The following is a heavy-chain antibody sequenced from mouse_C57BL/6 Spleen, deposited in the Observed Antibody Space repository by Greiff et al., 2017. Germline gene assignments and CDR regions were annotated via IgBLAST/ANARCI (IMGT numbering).Heavy chain of an antibody. Sequence: EVQLQQSGPELVKPGASVKISCKASGYTFTDYNMDWVKQSHGKSLEWIGDINPNNGGTIYNQKFKGKATLTVDKSSSTTYMELRSLTSEDTAVYYCAREVFSGFDYWGQGTLVTVSA. J-gene: IGHJ3*01. CDR1: GYTFTDYN. V-gene: IGHV1-18*01. CDR2: INPNNGGT. CDR3: AREVFSGFDY. D-gene: IGHD2-14*01.